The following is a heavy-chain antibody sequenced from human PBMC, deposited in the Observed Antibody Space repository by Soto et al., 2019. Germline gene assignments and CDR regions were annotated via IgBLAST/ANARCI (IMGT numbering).Heavy chain of an antibody. D-gene: IGHD2-8*01. CDR3: ARDRSTYGGGGTGEVKENWFDP. J-gene: IGHJ5*02. Sequence: SETLSLTCTVSGGSISHYYWSWIRQSPGRGLEWIGYAYYSGSTDYNPSLKSRVTMSVDTSKNQVSLKLNSVTTADTAVYYCARDRSTYGGGGTGEVKENWFDPWGPGTLVTVSS. V-gene: IGHV4-59*01. CDR2: AYYSGST. CDR1: GGSISHYY.